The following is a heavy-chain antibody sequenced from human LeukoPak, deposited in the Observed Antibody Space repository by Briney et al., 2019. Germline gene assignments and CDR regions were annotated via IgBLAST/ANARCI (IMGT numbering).Heavy chain of an antibody. V-gene: IGHV6-1*01. CDR3: ARDYCSGGSCAAHNWFDP. CDR2: TYYRSKWYN. D-gene: IGHD2-15*01. J-gene: IGHJ5*02. CDR1: GDSVSSNSAA. Sequence: SQTLSLTCAISGDSVSSNSAAWNWIRQSPSRGLEWLGRTYYRSKWYNDYAVSVKSRITINPDTSKNQFSLQLNSVTPEDTAVYYCARDYCSGGSCAAHNWFDPWGQGTLSPSPQ.